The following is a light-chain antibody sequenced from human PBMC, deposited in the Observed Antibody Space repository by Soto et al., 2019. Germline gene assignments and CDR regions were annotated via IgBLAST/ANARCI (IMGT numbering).Light chain of an antibody. J-gene: IGLJ1*01. Sequence: LTQPASVSGSPGQSITISCTGTSSDVGSYNYVSWYQLHPGKAPKLMIYEVSNRPSGVSNRFSGSKSGDTASLTISGLQAEDEADYYCSSYTTRTTLYVFGTGTKVTVL. CDR1: SSDVGSYNY. CDR2: EVS. V-gene: IGLV2-14*01. CDR3: SSYTTRTTLYV.